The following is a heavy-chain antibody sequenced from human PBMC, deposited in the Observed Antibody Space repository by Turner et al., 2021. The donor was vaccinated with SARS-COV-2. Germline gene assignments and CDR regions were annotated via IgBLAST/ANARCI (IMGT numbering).Heavy chain of an antibody. J-gene: IGHJ4*02. D-gene: IGHD3-10*01. CDR1: GFTFSSYG. V-gene: IGHV3-33*01. CDR2: IWYDGSNK. Sequence: QVPLVESGGGVVQPGRSLRLSCAASGFTFSSYGMHWVRQAPGKVLEWVAVIWYDGSNKYYADSVKGRVTISRDNSKNTLYLQMNSLRAEDTAVYYCARDLFQDYGSGSYRLDNWGQGSLVTVSS. CDR3: ARDLFQDYGSGSYRLDN.